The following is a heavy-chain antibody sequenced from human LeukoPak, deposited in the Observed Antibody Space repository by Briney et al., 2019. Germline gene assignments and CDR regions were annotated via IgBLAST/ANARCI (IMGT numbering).Heavy chain of an antibody. Sequence: GGSLRLSCAASGFTFNYYAMSWVRQAPGKGLEWCCGIIDNEGRTYYTDPVKGRFTISRDKTKNTVFLQMHNLRADDTAVYFCARHDSFIPYWGQGALVTVSS. J-gene: IGHJ4*02. CDR1: GFTFNYYA. CDR3: ARHDSFIPY. V-gene: IGHV3-23*01. CDR2: IIDNEGRT. D-gene: IGHD5-18*01.